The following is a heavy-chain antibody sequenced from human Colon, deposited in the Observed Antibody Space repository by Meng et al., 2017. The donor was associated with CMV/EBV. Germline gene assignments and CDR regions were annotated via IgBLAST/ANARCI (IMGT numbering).Heavy chain of an antibody. V-gene: IGHV3-69-1*01. CDR1: GFTFRNYE. D-gene: IGHD2/OR15-2a*01. J-gene: IGHJ4*02. CDR3: ARVMSVFVTPVPLGSDY. CDR2: IDSGTTK. Sequence: GESLKISCAASGFTFRNYEMNWVRQAPGKGLEWISYIDSGTTKYYADSVKGRFTISRDNAKNSLFLEMNTLRVEDTAVYYCARVMSVFVTPVPLGSDYWGQGTPVTVSS.